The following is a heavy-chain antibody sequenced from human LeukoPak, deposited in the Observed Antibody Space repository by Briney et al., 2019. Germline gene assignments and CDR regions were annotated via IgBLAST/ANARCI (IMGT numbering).Heavy chain of an antibody. J-gene: IGHJ6*02. CDR2: IDPNSGGT. CDR1: GYILSDYY. CDR3: ARSRRPFYYYGMHV. Sequence: ASVKVSCKASGYILSDYYVHWIRQAPGQGLEWMGWIDPNSGGTHHAPNFQGRATMTRDSAISTVYLDLRRLTSDDTAIYYCARSRRPFYYYGMHVWGLGISVTVSS. V-gene: IGHV1-2*02.